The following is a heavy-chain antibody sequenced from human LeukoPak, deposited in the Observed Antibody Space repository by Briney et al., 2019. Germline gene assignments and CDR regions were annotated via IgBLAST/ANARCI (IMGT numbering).Heavy chain of an antibody. CDR2: IHPSGST. CDR3: ARGLDTAKVGY. V-gene: IGHV4-4*08. CDR1: GGSIGSNY. J-gene: IGHJ4*02. D-gene: IGHD5-18*01. Sequence: SETLSLTCTVSGGSIGSNYWTWIRQPPGKGLEWLGHIHPSGSTYSNPSLRSRVTVSVDTPNNQFFVTLSSVTAADTAMYFCARGLDTAKVGYWGQGTLVTVSS.